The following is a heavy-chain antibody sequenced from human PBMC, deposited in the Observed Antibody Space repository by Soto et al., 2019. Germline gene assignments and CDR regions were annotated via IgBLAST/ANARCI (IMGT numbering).Heavy chain of an antibody. D-gene: IGHD2-15*01. CDR3: ARDCRGDNCYSRGLHYFDY. J-gene: IGHJ4*02. CDR2: IIPILDTT. CDR1: GGTFNIFT. Sequence: QVQLVQSGAEVKKPGSSVKVSCKASGGTFNIFTISWVRQAPGQGLEWMGRIIPILDTTNYAQKFQGRVTITADKSTGTAYMGLSSLTSEDTAVYYWARDCRGDNCYSRGLHYFDYWGQGTLVTVSS. V-gene: IGHV1-69*08.